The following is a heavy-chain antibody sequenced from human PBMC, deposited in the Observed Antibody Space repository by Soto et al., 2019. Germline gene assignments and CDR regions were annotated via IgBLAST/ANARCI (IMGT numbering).Heavy chain of an antibody. CDR2: ISWNSGSI. J-gene: IGHJ5*02. Sequence: GGSLRLSCAASGFTFDDYAMHWVRQAPGKGLEWVSGISWNSGSIGYADSVKGRFTISRDNAKNSLYLQMNSLRAEDTALYYCAKDTRSAPSSSWSPWGQGTLVTVSS. D-gene: IGHD6-13*01. CDR1: GFTFDDYA. V-gene: IGHV3-9*01. CDR3: AKDTRSAPSSSWSP.